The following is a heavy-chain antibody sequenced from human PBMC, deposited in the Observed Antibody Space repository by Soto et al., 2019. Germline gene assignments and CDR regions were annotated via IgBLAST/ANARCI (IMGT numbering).Heavy chain of an antibody. V-gene: IGHV3-33*01. CDR3: ARDRAHGSGECYPSLGYFDL. CDR1: GFTFTSYG. D-gene: IGHD2-21*01. J-gene: IGHJ2*01. CDR2: IWFDGTNK. Sequence: QVQLVESGGGVVQPGRSLRLSCAASGFTFTSYGMHWVRQAPGKGLEWVAVIWFDGTNKYYADSVKGRFTVSRDNSKNPLNLQLNSLRAEDTAVYYCARDRAHGSGECYPSLGYFDLWGRGTLVTVSS.